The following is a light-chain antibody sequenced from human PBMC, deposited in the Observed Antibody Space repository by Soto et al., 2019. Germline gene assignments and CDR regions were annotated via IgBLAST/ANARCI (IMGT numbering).Light chain of an antibody. CDR2: DAS. CDR1: QSVSNSF. CDR3: KQYVRPPLA. J-gene: IGKJ1*01. Sequence: EIVLAQSPGTLSLSPGERATLSCRASQSVSNSFLASNQQRPGPAPRLLIDDASRLATGIPDRFTRSGSGADFTLTISRLEPEDFAVYYCKQYVRPPLAFGQGNKGDI. V-gene: IGKV3-20*01.